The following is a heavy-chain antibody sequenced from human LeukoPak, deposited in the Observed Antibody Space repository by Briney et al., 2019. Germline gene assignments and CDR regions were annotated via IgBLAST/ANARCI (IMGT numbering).Heavy chain of an antibody. D-gene: IGHD4-17*01. CDR3: ARGPYGDYHY. CDR2: ISAGADST. V-gene: IGHV3-23*01. J-gene: IGHJ4*02. CDR1: AFTLISYA. Sequence: PGGSLRLSCAASAFTLISYAMCWVRQAPGKGLEWVSAISAGADSTYYADSVQGRFTISRDNSKNTLYLQMSGLRAEDTAVYFCARGPYGDYHYWGQGTLVTVSS.